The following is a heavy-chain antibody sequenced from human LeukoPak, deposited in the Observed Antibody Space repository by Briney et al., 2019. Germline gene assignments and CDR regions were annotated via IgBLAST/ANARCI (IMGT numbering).Heavy chain of an antibody. V-gene: IGHV3-23*01. Sequence: PGGSLRLSCAASGFTFSGHALSWVRQAPGKGLEWVSAISGSGGSTYYADSVKGRFTISRDNSKNTLYLQMNSLRAEDTAVYYCAKTLPNIVGATIYPFDIWGQGTMVTVSS. CDR1: GFTFSGHA. J-gene: IGHJ3*02. CDR2: ISGSGGST. D-gene: IGHD1-26*01. CDR3: AKTLPNIVGATIYPFDI.